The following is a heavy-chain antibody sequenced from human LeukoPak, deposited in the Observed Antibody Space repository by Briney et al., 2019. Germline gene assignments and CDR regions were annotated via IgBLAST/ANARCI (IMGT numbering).Heavy chain of an antibody. CDR2: ISSSGSTI. CDR3: ARDSAAADPFNWFDP. J-gene: IGHJ5*02. V-gene: IGHV3-11*01. D-gene: IGHD6-13*01. CDR1: GFTFSDYY. Sequence: GGSLRLSCAASGFTFSDYYMSWIRQAPGKGLEWVSYISSSGSTIYYADSVKGRFTISRDNAKNSLYLQMNSLRAEDTAVYYCARDSAAADPFNWFDPWGQGTQVTVSS.